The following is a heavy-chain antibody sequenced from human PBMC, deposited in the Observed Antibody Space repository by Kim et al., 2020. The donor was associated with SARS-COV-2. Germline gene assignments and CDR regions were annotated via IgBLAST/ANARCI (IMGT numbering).Heavy chain of an antibody. CDR1: GYTFTGYY. CDR2: INPNSGGT. CDR3: ARDSRAGRINWFDP. Sequence: ASVKVSCKASGYTFTGYYMHWVRQAPGQGLEWMGRINPNSGGTNYAQKFQGRVTMTRDTSISTAYTELSRLRSDDTAVYYCARDSRAGRINWFDPWGQGTLVTVSS. D-gene: IGHD6-13*01. J-gene: IGHJ5*02. V-gene: IGHV1-2*06.